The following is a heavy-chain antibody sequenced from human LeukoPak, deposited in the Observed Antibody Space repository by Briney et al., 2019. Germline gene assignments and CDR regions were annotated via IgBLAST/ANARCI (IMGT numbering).Heavy chain of an antibody. Sequence: ASVKVSCKASGYTCRKYVMNWVRQSPGQGLEWRVWSNTKTGNPSYAQGFTGLFGFSLDTSFTTAYLQISSLKDDDTDVYYCARKVGTGWYYYYMDVWGKGTTVTVSS. CDR1: GYTCRKYV. V-gene: IGHV7-4-1*02. CDR3: ARKVGTGWYYYYMDV. D-gene: IGHD6-19*01. J-gene: IGHJ6*03. CDR2: SNTKTGNP.